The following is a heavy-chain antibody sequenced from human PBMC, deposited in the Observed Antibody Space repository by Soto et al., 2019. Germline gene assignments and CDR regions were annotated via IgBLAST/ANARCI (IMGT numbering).Heavy chain of an antibody. CDR2: ISYDGSNK. J-gene: IGHJ6*03. D-gene: IGHD6-6*01. V-gene: IGHV3-30*18. CDR1: GFTFSSYG. Sequence: QVQLVESGGGVVQPGRSLRLSCAASGFTFSSYGMHWVRQAPGKGLEWVAVISYDGSNKYYADSVKGRFTISRDNSKNTLYLQMDSPGVEDTAVYYCAKNGAARRECSYMDVWCKGTTFTVSS. CDR3: AKNGAARRECSYMDV.